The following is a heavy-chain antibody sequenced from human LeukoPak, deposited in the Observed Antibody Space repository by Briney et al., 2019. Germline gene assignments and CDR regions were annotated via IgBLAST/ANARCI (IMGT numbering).Heavy chain of an antibody. V-gene: IGHV3-48*04. Sequence: GGSLRLSCAASGFPFDTYGMHWVRQAPGKGLEWVSYISSSGSTIYYADSVKGRFTISRDNAKNSLYLQMNSLRAEDTAVYYCARLTGGIVATIIDYWGQGTLVTVSS. CDR1: GFPFDTYG. CDR3: ARLTGGIVATIIDY. J-gene: IGHJ4*02. CDR2: ISSSGSTI. D-gene: IGHD5-12*01.